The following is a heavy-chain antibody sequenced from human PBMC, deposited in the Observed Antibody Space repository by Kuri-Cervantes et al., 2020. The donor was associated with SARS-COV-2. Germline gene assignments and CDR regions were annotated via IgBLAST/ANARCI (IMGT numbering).Heavy chain of an antibody. D-gene: IGHD6-6*01. J-gene: IGHJ4*02. CDR1: GYIFTNYY. CDR2: INPSGGGT. Sequence: ASVKVSCKASGYIFTNYYMSWVRQAPGQGLEWLGIINPSGGGTSYAQKFQGRVTMTRDTSTSTVYMELSSLRSEDTAVYYCARGRLSSDYFDYWGQGTLVTVS. V-gene: IGHV1-46*01. CDR3: ARGRLSSDYFDY.